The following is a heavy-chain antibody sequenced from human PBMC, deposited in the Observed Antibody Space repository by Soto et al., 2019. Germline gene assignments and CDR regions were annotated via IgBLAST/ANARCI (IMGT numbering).Heavy chain of an antibody. CDR1: GFTLRCCG. CDR2: ITYDGSEI. D-gene: IGHD6-19*01. Sequence: QVQVVESGAGVVQPGRSLRLCCAASGFTLRCCGMHWVCQAPGKGLEWVGVITYDGSEIHYGDSVKGRFTISRDSSENTVYLQMNSLRVEDSAVYYCAKEQSRGFYRVVDYWGQGTLVTVSP. V-gene: IGHV3-30*18. CDR3: AKEQSRGFYRVVDY. J-gene: IGHJ4*02.